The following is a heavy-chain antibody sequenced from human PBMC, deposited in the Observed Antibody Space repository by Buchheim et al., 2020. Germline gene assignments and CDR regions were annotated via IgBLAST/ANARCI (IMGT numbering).Heavy chain of an antibody. J-gene: IGHJ6*02. V-gene: IGHV4-34*01. CDR1: GGSFSGYY. CDR2: INHSGST. Sequence: QVQLQQWGAGLLKPSETLSLTCAVYGGSFSGYYWSWIRQPPGKGLEWIGEINHSGSTNYNPSLKSRVPISVDTSKNQFSLKLSSVTAADTAVYYCARRAYYYYGMDVWGQGTT. CDR3: ARRAYYYYGMDV.